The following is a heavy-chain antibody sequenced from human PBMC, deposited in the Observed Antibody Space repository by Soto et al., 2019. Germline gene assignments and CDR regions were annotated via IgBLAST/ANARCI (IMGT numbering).Heavy chain of an antibody. V-gene: IGHV3-23*01. CDR1: GFTFSSYA. Sequence: EVQLLESGGGLVQPGGSLRLSCAASGFTFSSYAMSWVRQAPGKGLEWVSAISGSGGSTYYADSVKGRFTISRDNCKNTLYLQMNSVRAEDTAVYYCAKDGVGAAAGTSYNWFDPSGQGTLVTGSS. J-gene: IGHJ5*02. CDR2: ISGSGGST. CDR3: AKDGVGAAAGTSYNWFDP. D-gene: IGHD6-13*01.